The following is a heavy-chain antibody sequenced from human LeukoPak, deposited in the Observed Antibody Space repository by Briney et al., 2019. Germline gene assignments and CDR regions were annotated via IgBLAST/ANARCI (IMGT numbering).Heavy chain of an antibody. J-gene: IGHJ4*02. D-gene: IGHD5-18*01. Sequence: SETLSLTCTVSGYSISSDYYWGWIRQPPGKGLQLIGSIYQSGSTYYNPSLNSRVTISVDTSKSQFSLKLRSVTAADTAVYYCARGGGYSYGPDGRMTYFDYWGQGTLVTVSS. V-gene: IGHV4-38-2*02. CDR3: ARGGGYSYGPDGRMTYFDY. CDR2: IYQSGST. CDR1: GYSISSDYY.